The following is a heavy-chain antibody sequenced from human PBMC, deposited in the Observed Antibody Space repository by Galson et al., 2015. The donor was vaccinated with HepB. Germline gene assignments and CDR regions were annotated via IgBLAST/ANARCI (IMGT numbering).Heavy chain of an antibody. Sequence: SLRLSCAASGFTFSSYAMHWVRQAPGKGLEWVAVISYDGSNKYYADSVKGRFTISRDNSKNTLYLQMNSLRAEDTAVYYCARDGRYYGSGSYYNEFDYWGQGTLATVSS. J-gene: IGHJ4*02. CDR2: ISYDGSNK. D-gene: IGHD3-10*01. CDR3: ARDGRYYGSGSYYNEFDY. CDR1: GFTFSSYA. V-gene: IGHV3-30*04.